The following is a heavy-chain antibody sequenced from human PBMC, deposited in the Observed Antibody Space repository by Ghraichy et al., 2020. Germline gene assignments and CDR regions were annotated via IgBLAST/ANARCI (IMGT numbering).Heavy chain of an antibody. J-gene: IGHJ4*02. CDR1: GGSISSYY. V-gene: IGHV4-59*01. D-gene: IGHD3-22*01. CDR2: VHYSGDA. CDR3: ARWDTSGNYYGN. Sequence: SQTISLTCSVSGGSISSYYWNWVRQPPGKGLEWIGFVHYSGDAKYNPSLTSRVTMSVDTSKSHFSLRLSSVTAADTAVYYCARWDTSGNYYGNWGQGALVTVSS.